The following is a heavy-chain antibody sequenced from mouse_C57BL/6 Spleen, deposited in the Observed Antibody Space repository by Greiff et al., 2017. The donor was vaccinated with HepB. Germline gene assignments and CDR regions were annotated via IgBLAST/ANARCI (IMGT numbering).Heavy chain of an antibody. CDR3: ARSYYGSNYSWFAY. CDR1: GYAFSSSW. D-gene: IGHD1-1*01. V-gene: IGHV1-82*01. Sequence: QVQLQQSGPELVKPGASVKISCKASGYAFSSSWMNWVKQRPGKGLEWIGRIYPGDGDTNYNGKFKGKATLTADKSSSTAYMQLSSLTSEDSAVYFCARSYYGSNYSWFAYWGQGTLVTVSA. CDR2: IYPGDGDT. J-gene: IGHJ3*01.